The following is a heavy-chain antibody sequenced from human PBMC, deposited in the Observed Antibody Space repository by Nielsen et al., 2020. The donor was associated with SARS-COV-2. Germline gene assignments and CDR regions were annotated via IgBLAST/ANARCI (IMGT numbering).Heavy chain of an antibody. D-gene: IGHD3-22*01. CDR3: TTRAGDSSGYPDAFDI. J-gene: IGHJ3*02. Sequence: WIRQPPGKGLEWVGRIKSKTDGGTTDYAAPVKGRFTISRDDSKNTLYLQMNSLKTEDTAVYYCTTRAGDSSGYPDAFDIWGQGTMVTVSS. V-gene: IGHV3-15*01. CDR2: IKSKTDGGTT.